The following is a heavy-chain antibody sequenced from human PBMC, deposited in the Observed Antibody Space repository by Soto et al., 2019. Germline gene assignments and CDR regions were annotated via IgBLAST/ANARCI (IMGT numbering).Heavy chain of an antibody. CDR1: GFTFSSYW. V-gene: IGHV3-7*01. J-gene: IGHJ5*02. CDR2: IKQDGSEK. D-gene: IGHD3-16*01. CDR3: ARDAWTYYDYIWGYGWFDP. Sequence: GGSLRLSCAASGFTFSSYWMSWVRQAPGKGLEWVANIKQDGSEKYYVDSVKGRFTISRDNAKNSLYLQMNSLRAEDTAVYYCARDAWTYYDYIWGYGWFDPWGQGTLVTVSS.